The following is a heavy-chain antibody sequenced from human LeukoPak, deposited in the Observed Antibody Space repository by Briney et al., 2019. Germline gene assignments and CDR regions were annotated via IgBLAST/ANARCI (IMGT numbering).Heavy chain of an antibody. CDR3: ARDHNYVFDN. CDR2: IYSGGST. D-gene: IGHD1-1*01. Sequence: PGGSLRLSCAASGFTVSSNYMSWVRQAPGKGLEWVSVIYSGGSTYYTDSVKGRFTISRDNSKNTLYLQMNSLRAEDTAVYYCARDHNYVFDNWGQGTLVTVSS. J-gene: IGHJ4*02. V-gene: IGHV3-66*02. CDR1: GFTVSSNY.